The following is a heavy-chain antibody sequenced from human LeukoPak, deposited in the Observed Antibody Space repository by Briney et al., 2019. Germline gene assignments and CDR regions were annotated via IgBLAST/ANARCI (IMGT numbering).Heavy chain of an antibody. Sequence: ASVKVSCKASGYTFTGYYMHWVRQAPGQGLEWMGWINPNSGGTNYAQKFQGRVTMTRDTSISTAYMELSRLRSDDTAVYYCASDSGYCSSTSCYTDFVFDYWGQGTLVTVSS. CDR1: GYTFTGYY. J-gene: IGHJ4*02. V-gene: IGHV1-2*02. CDR3: ASDSGYCSSTSCYTDFVFDY. CDR2: INPNSGGT. D-gene: IGHD2-2*02.